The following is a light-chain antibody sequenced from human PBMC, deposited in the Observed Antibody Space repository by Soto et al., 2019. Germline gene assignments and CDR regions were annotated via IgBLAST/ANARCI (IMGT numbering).Light chain of an antibody. J-gene: IGLJ3*02. CDR2: GNT. Sequence: QAVVTQPPSVSGAPGQRVTLSCTGSNSNLGSGYDVHWYQQIPGTAPKLLIHGNTNRPSGVPDRFSGSRSGTSASLAITGLQAEDEADYYCQSYDNSLSGWVFGGGTKLTVL. V-gene: IGLV1-40*01. CDR1: NSNLGSGYD. CDR3: QSYDNSLSGWV.